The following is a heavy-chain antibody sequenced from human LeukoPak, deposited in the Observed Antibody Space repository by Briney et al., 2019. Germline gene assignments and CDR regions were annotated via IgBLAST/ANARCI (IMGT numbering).Heavy chain of an antibody. CDR2: VYDSGST. Sequence: KPSGTLSLTCTVSGNSISSGYYWGWIRQPPGKGLEWIGSVYDSGSTYYNPSLKSRVTISVDTSKNQFSLKLSSVTAADTAVYYCARVGYDILTGYLINAFDIWGQGTMVTVSS. CDR1: GNSISSGYY. J-gene: IGHJ3*02. CDR3: ARVGYDILTGYLINAFDI. D-gene: IGHD3-9*01. V-gene: IGHV4-38-2*02.